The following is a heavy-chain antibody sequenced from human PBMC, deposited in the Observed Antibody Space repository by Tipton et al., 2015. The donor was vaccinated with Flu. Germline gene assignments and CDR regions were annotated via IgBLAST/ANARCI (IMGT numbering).Heavy chain of an antibody. D-gene: IGHD1-7*01. V-gene: IGHV1-46*01. J-gene: IGHJ6*02. CDR2: INPGGGTT. CDR1: GYTFSSYY. Sequence: QVQLVQSGAEMKKPGASVKVSCKASGYTFSSYYIHWVRQAPGQGPEWMGIINPGGGTTNYAQKFQGRVTVTRDTSTSTVYMELGSLRSEDTAMYYCARQRELKTSGYYYFGLGVWGQGTAVTVSS. CDR3: ARQRELKTSGYYYFGLGV.